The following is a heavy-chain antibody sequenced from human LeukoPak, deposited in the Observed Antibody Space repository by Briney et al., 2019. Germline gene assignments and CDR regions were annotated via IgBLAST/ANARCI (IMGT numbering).Heavy chain of an antibody. Sequence: ASVKVSCKVSGYTSTDYYIHWVRQTPGQGLEWMEWIHPNSGGTNTAQKFQGWVTMTRDASISTAYMEVSRLRSDDTAVYYCATALLRYSTAWYFDYWGQGTLVTVSS. CDR3: ATALLRYSTAWYFDY. CDR2: IHPNSGGT. V-gene: IGHV1-2*04. J-gene: IGHJ4*02. D-gene: IGHD2/OR15-2a*01. CDR1: GYTSTDYY.